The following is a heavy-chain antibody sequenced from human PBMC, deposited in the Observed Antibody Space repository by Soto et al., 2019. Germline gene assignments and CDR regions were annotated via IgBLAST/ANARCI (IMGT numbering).Heavy chain of an antibody. J-gene: IGHJ4*02. Sequence: PGGSLRLSCAASGFTFSSYAMHWVRQAPGKGLEWVAVISYDGSNKYYADSVKGRFTISRDNSKNTLYLQMNSLRAEDTAVYYCARAHSSGWYYFDYWGQGTLGTVSS. CDR3: ARAHSSGWYYFDY. CDR2: ISYDGSNK. CDR1: GFTFSSYA. V-gene: IGHV3-30-3*01. D-gene: IGHD6-19*01.